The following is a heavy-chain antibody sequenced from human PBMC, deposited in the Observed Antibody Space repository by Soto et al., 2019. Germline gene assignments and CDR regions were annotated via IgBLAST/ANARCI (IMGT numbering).Heavy chain of an antibody. Sequence: XGSLRLSCAAFGFDFSKYAMTWVRQAPGKGLEWVSSITSNGDSTYYADSVKGRFTTARDNSKNTLYLQLKSLRADDTAVFYCAKDSPPYTASPFYFDSWGQGTLVTVSS. CDR2: ITSNGDST. V-gene: IGHV3-23*01. CDR3: AKDSPPYTASPFYFDS. D-gene: IGHD2-2*02. CDR1: GFDFSKYA. J-gene: IGHJ4*02.